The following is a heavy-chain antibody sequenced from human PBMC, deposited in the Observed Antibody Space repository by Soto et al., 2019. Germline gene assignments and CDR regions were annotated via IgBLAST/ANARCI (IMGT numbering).Heavy chain of an antibody. Sequence: SVKVSCKASGGTFSSYTISWVRQAPGQGLEWMGRIIPILGIANYAQKFQGRVTITADKSTSTAYMELSSLRAEDTAVYYCARDSSGLSNAEYFQHWGQGTLVTVSS. J-gene: IGHJ1*01. D-gene: IGHD6-19*01. CDR3: ARDSSGLSNAEYFQH. V-gene: IGHV1-69*04. CDR2: IIPILGIA. CDR1: GGTFSSYT.